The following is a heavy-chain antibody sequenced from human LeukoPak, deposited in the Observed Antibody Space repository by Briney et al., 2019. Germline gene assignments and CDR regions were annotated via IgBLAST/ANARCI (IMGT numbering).Heavy chain of an antibody. D-gene: IGHD2-2*01. CDR1: GFTFSSYE. Sequence: GGSLRLSCAASGFTFSSYEMNWVRQAPGKGLEWVSYISSSGSTIYYADSVKGRFTISRDNAKNSLYLQMNSLRAEDTAVYYCAREDALLDFDYWGQGTLVTVSS. CDR2: ISSSGSTI. V-gene: IGHV3-48*03. J-gene: IGHJ4*02. CDR3: AREDALLDFDY.